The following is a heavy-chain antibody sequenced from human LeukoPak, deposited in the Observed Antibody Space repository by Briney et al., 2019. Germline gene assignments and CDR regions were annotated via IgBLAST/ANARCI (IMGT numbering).Heavy chain of an antibody. CDR2: ISSSSSTI. V-gene: IGHV3-48*01. Sequence: GGSLRLSCAASGFTFSSYSMNWVRQAPGKGLEWVSYISSSSSTIYYADSVKGRFIISRDNAKNSLYLQMNSLRAEDTAVYYCAKDIAAAGTNWFDPWGQGTLVTVSS. J-gene: IGHJ5*02. CDR1: GFTFSSYS. D-gene: IGHD6-13*01. CDR3: AKDIAAAGTNWFDP.